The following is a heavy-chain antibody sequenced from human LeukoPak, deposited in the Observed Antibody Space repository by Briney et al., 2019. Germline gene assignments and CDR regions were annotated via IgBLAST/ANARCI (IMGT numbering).Heavy chain of an antibody. Sequence: GRSLTLSCAASGFTFSSFGMHWVRQAPGKGLEWVAVKGRFTISRDNSKNTLYLQMNSLRDDDTAVYYCVRGVGVSRFNHLDSWGQGTLVIVSS. CDR1: GFTFSSFG. V-gene: IGHV3-33*01. J-gene: IGHJ5*01. CDR3: VRGVGVSRFNHLDS. D-gene: IGHD1-14*01.